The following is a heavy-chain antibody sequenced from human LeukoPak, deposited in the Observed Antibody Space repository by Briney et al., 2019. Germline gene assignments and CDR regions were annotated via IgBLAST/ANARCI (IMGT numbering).Heavy chain of an antibody. J-gene: IGHJ4*02. D-gene: IGHD5-24*01. CDR2: IYAGNSDA. CDR3: AIINHPDGRVY. CDR1: GYPFTTSW. Sequence: GESLRISCQGFGYPFTTSWIGWVRQLPGKGLEWTAIIYAGNSDAKYSPSVQGQVSISTDRSISTAYLHWSSLKASDTAIYYCAIINHPDGRVYWGQGTLVTVSS. V-gene: IGHV5-51*01.